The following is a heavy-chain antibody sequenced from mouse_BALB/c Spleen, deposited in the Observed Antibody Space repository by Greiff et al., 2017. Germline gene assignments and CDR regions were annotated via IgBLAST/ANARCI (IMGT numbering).Heavy chain of an antibody. CDR3: ARQRDWEWVDY. J-gene: IGHJ2*01. D-gene: IGHD4-1*01. V-gene: IGHV5-2*01. CDR2: INSDGGST. CDR1: EYEFPSHD. Sequence: EVKVVESGGGLVQPGESLKLSCESNEYEFPSHDMSWVRKTPEKRLELVAAINSDGGSTYYPDTMERRFIISRDNTKKTLYLQRSSLRSEDTALYYCARQRDWEWVDYWGQGTTLTVSS.